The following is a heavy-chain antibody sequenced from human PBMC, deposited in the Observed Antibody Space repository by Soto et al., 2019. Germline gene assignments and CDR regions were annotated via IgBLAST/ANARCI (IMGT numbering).Heavy chain of an antibody. J-gene: IGHJ4*02. V-gene: IGHV1-2*02. CDR1: GYTCTGYY. D-gene: IGHD5-18*01. CDR2: INPNSGGT. CDR3: ARGLAGRGYCYGYDY. Sequence: ASVKVSCKASGYTCTGYYMHWVRQAPGQGLEWMGWINPNSGGTNYAQKFQGRVTMTRDTSISTAYMELSRLRSDDTAVYYCARGLAGRGYCYGYDYWGQGPLVTVSS.